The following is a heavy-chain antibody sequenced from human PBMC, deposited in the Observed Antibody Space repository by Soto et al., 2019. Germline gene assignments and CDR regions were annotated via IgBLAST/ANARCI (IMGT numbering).Heavy chain of an antibody. Sequence: SETLSPTCAVSGGSISSGGYAWNWIRQPPGKGLEWIGYIYHSGYTSYNPSLKNRVTISVDTSKNQFSLKLSSVTAADTAVYYCARDPRIYSDPYYFDYWGQGTLVTVSS. V-gene: IGHV4-30-2*01. J-gene: IGHJ4*02. D-gene: IGHD4-17*01. CDR1: GGSISSGGYA. CDR2: IYHSGYT. CDR3: ARDPRIYSDPYYFDY.